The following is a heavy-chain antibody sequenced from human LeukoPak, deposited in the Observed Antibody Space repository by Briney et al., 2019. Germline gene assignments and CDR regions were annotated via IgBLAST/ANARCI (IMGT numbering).Heavy chain of an antibody. CDR3: ARGGFNWIPLYYFDY. J-gene: IGHJ4*02. CDR2: IYHSGST. Sequence: SETLSLTCTVSGYSISSGYYWGWIRQPPGKGLEWIGSIYHSGSTYYNPSLKSRVTISVDTSKNQFSLKLSSVTAADTAVYYCARGGFNWIPLYYFDYWGQGTLVTVSS. D-gene: IGHD1-20*01. CDR1: GYSISSGYY. V-gene: IGHV4-38-2*02.